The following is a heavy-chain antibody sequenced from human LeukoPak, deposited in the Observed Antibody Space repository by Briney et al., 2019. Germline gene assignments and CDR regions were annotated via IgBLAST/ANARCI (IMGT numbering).Heavy chain of an antibody. CDR3: AKGVVVAPDVTPFDY. V-gene: IGHV3-23*01. CDR2: ISGRGASK. CDR1: GFTFNNYA. J-gene: IGHJ4*02. Sequence: GGSLRLSCAVSGFTFNNYAMSWVRQAPGKGLEWVSGISGRGASKYYADSVKGRFTISRDNSKNTLYLQMNSLRAEDTAVYYCAKGVVVAPDVTPFDYWGQGTLVTASS. D-gene: IGHD2-2*01.